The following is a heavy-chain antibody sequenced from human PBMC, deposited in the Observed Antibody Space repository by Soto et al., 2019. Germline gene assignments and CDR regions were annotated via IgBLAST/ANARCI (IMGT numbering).Heavy chain of an antibody. J-gene: IGHJ4*02. CDR3: ANDSGYDSTD. CDR1: GFTFSSSG. D-gene: IGHD3-22*01. CDR2: RSESDGRT. V-gene: IGHV3-23*01. Sequence: EVQLLESGGGLVQPGGSLRLSCAASGFTFSSSGMSWVRQAPGKGLEWISGRSESDGRTTYADAVKGRFTISRDNSKNTLYLQRNRLRVEDTAVDYFANDSGYDSTDWGQGTLVTVSS.